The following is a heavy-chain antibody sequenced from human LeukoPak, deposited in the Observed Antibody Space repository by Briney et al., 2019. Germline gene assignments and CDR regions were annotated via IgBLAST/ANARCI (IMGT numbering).Heavy chain of an antibody. D-gene: IGHD4-17*01. J-gene: IGHJ4*02. CDR3: AKGVTTPDY. CDR2: ISYDGSNK. Sequence: GGSLRLSCAASGFTFSSYGMHWVRQAPGKGLEWVAVISYDGSNKYYADSVKGRFTISRDNSKNALYLQMNSLRAEDTAVYYCAKGVTTPDYWGQGTLVTVSS. V-gene: IGHV3-30*18. CDR1: GFTFSSYG.